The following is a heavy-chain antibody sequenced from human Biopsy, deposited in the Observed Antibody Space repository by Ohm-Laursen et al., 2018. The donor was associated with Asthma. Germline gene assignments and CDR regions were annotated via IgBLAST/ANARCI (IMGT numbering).Heavy chain of an antibody. CDR1: GFAVSRDY. Sequence: LTLTCAASGFAVSRDYMFWVRQAPGKGLEWVSVLYSGGTSHTADSVRARFTISRDYSKNALYLQMHSLRAEDTAGYYCARGDSSNWSHYYFDYWGQGTLVTVSS. CDR2: LYSGGTS. V-gene: IGHV3-53*01. J-gene: IGHJ4*02. CDR3: ARGDSSNWSHYYFDY. D-gene: IGHD3-22*01.